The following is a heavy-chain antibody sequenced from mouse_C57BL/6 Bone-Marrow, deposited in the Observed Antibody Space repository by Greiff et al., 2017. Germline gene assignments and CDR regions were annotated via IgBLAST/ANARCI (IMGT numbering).Heavy chain of an antibody. V-gene: IGHV5-6*01. CDR3: SRKDCNYEIDYAMDY. J-gene: IGHJ4*01. Sequence: EVQRVESGGDLVKPGGSLKLSCAASGFTFSSYGMSWVRQTPDKRLEWVATISSGGSYTYYPDSVKGRFTISRDNAKNTLYLQMSSLKSEDTAMYYCSRKDCNYEIDYAMDYWGQGTSVTVA. CDR1: GFTFSSYG. D-gene: IGHD2-1*01. CDR2: ISSGGSYT.